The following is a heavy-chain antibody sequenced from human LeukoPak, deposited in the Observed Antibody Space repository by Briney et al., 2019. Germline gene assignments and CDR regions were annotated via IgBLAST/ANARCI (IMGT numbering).Heavy chain of an antibody. CDR2: INSDGSTT. J-gene: IGHJ4*02. CDR1: GFTFRSYS. CDR3: ARGYSSSWLGYFDY. D-gene: IGHD6-13*01. Sequence: GGSLRLSCAASGFTFRSYSMHWVRQAPGKGLVWVSRINSDGSTTIYADSVKGRFTISRDTSKNTVYLQMNSLGAEDTAFYYCARGYSSSWLGYFDYWGQGTLVTVSS. V-gene: IGHV3-74*01.